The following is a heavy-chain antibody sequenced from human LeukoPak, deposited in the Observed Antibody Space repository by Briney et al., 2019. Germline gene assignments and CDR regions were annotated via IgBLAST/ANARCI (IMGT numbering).Heavy chain of an antibody. CDR3: ARGGGVYDFWSGYSTGPRDY. V-gene: IGHV1-2*02. Sequence: ASVKVSCKASGYTFTGYYMQWVRQAPGQGLEWMGWINPNSGGTNYAQKFQGRVTMTRDTSISTAYMELSRLRSDDTAVYYCARGGGVYDFWSGYSTGPRDYWGQGTLVTVSS. D-gene: IGHD3-3*01. CDR1: GYTFTGYY. CDR2: INPNSGGT. J-gene: IGHJ4*02.